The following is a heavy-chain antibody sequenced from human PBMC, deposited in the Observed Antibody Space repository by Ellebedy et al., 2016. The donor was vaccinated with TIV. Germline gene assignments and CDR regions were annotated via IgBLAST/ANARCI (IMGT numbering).Heavy chain of an antibody. Sequence: AASVKVSCKASGYTFTTLDIIWVRHATGQGREWMGWIYPANGDTKYSQQFQGRVTFTSDTSASTAYMELSSLRSEDTAVYYCARDKPGGDNWFDPWGQGTLVTVSS. CDR3: ARDKPGGDNWFDP. J-gene: IGHJ5*02. CDR1: GYTFTTLD. CDR2: IYPANGDT. D-gene: IGHD3-16*01. V-gene: IGHV1-3*01.